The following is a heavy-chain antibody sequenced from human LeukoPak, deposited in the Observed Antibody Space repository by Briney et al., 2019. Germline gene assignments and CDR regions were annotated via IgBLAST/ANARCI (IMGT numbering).Heavy chain of an antibody. J-gene: IGHJ4*02. CDR2: ISGSGGST. V-gene: IGHV3-23*01. D-gene: IGHD3-22*01. CDR1: GFTFSSYP. CDR3: AKEMLDSSGYTVGFDY. Sequence: GGSLRLSCAASGFTFSSYPMTWVRQASGKGLEWVSAISGSGGSTNYADSVKGRFTISRDSSKNMVYLQMNSLRAEDTAIYYCAKEMLDSSGYTVGFDYGGQGALVTVSS.